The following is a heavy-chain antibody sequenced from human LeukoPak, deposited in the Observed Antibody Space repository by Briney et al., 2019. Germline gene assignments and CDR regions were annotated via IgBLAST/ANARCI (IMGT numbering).Heavy chain of an antibody. Sequence: PSQNLSFNGTVSGGSISSGDYYWSWIRQPPGKSLEWIGYIDYSGNTYYNPSLNSRTTKSVAKTTNQFSMKLSSVTAAVKYVYYCASLGVVPAATLVWGQGTTVTVSS. D-gene: IGHD2-2*01. CDR1: GGSISSGDYY. CDR3: ASLGVVPAATLV. V-gene: IGHV4-30-4*01. J-gene: IGHJ6*01. CDR2: IDYSGNT.